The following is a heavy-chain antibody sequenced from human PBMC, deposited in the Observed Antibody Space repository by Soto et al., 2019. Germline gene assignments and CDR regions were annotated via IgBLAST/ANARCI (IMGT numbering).Heavy chain of an antibody. CDR2: IKTNTGGGTT. CDR1: GFIFSNAW. Sequence: LRGSLRLSCAAYGFIFSNAWMGWVRQVPGKGLEWVGRIKTNTGGGTTDYGAPLKGRFTILRDDSKATLYLQIDSLTTADTGVYYCTSYPPGISEAEQGHSWGQGTLVTVSS. D-gene: IGHD1-26*01. J-gene: IGHJ1*01. V-gene: IGHV3-15*01. CDR3: TSYPPGISEAEQGHS.